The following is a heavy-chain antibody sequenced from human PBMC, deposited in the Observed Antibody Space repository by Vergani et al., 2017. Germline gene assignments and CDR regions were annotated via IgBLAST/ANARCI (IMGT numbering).Heavy chain of an antibody. Sequence: QVQLQESGPGLVKPSETLTLTCDVSDSSIMTNPYWGWFRQSPGKGLEWIGFIHHSGATHYDSSLKSPVSISVVSSSKFSLSLTSVTAADTAIYYGARHRCSGGFFPSSYFYGMDVWGHGTTVTVSS. CDR1: DSSIMTNPY. D-gene: IGHD3-10*02. J-gene: IGHJ6*02. CDR2: IHHSGAT. V-gene: IGHV4-38-2*01. CDR3: ARHRCSGGFFPSSYFYGMDV.